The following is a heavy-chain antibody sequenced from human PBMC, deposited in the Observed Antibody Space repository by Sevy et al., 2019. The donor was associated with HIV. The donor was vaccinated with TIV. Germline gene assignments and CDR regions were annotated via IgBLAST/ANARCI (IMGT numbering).Heavy chain of an antibody. D-gene: IGHD1-26*01. Sequence: GGSLRLSCAASGFTFTSDYMHWVRQPPGKGLVWVSHINTDGKIIRYADSVKGRFTTSRDNAKNKLYLQMNGLRAEDTAVYYCAIGSRGTFGSWGQGTLVTVSS. CDR1: GFTFTSDY. V-gene: IGHV3-74*01. CDR3: AIGSRGTFGS. CDR2: INTDGKII. J-gene: IGHJ4*02.